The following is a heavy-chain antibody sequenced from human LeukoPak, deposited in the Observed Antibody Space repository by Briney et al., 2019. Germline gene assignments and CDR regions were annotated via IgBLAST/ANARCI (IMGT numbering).Heavy chain of an antibody. CDR1: GFTFSSYS. D-gene: IGHD3-3*01. V-gene: IGHV3-21*01. Sequence: GGSLRLSCAASGFTFSSYSMTWVRQAPGKGLEWVSSISSSSSCIYYADSVKGRFTISRDNAKNSLYLQMNSLRAEDTAVYYCARDKPIDFWSGLPGVYGMDVWGQGTTVTLSS. CDR3: ARDKPIDFWSGLPGVYGMDV. CDR2: ISSSSSCI. J-gene: IGHJ6*02.